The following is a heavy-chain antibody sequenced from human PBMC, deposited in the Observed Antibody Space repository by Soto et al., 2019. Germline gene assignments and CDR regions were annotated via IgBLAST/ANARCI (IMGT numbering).Heavy chain of an antibody. CDR1: GYTFTSYG. V-gene: IGHV1-18*04. D-gene: IGHD5-18*01. CDR3: ARDRSTSTYSSNWFDP. Sequence: QVQLVQSGAEVKKPGASVKVSCKASGYTFTSYGISWVRQAPGQGLEWMGWISAYNGNTNYAQKLQGRVTMTTDTSPSTAYMELRSLRSDDTSVYYCARDRSTSTYSSNWFDPWGQGTLVTVSS. CDR2: ISAYNGNT. J-gene: IGHJ5*02.